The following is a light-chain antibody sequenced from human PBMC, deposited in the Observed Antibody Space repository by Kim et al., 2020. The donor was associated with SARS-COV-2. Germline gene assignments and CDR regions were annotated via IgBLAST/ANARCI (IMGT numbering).Light chain of an antibody. J-gene: IGKJ4*01. Sequence: LSPGERATLSCRASQSVSSSYLAWYQQTPGQAPRLLIYVASSRATGIPDRFSGSGSGTDFTLTISRLEPEDFAVYYCQQYGSSPTFGGGTKVDIK. CDR2: VAS. CDR1: QSVSSSY. V-gene: IGKV3-20*01. CDR3: QQYGSSPT.